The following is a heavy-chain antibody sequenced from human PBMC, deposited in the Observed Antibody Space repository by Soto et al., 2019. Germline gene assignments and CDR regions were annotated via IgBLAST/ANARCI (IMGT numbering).Heavy chain of an antibody. CDR2: ISSSGGST. V-gene: IGHV3-23*01. J-gene: IGHJ4*02. Sequence: EVQLLESGGGLVQPGGSLRLSCAASGFTFSSYTMSWVRQGPGKGLEWVSGISSSGGSTVYADSVKGRFTISRDNFKNTLYLQMNSLSAEDTAVYYCATGWGDYWGQGTPVTVSS. D-gene: IGHD7-27*01. CDR1: GFTFSSYT. CDR3: ATGWGDY.